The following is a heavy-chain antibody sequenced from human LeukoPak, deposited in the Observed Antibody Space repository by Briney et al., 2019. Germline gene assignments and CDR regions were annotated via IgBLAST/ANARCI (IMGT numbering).Heavy chain of an antibody. V-gene: IGHV5-51*01. CDR3: ARTGLNSGYDYYFDY. J-gene: IGHJ4*02. CDR1: GYSFTSYW. D-gene: IGHD5-12*01. Sequence: GESLQISCKGSGYSFTSYWIGWVRQMPGKGLEWMGTIYPGDSDTRYSPSFQGQVTISADKSISTAYLQWSSLKASDTAMYYCARTGLNSGYDYYFDYWGQGTLVTVSS. CDR2: IYPGDSDT.